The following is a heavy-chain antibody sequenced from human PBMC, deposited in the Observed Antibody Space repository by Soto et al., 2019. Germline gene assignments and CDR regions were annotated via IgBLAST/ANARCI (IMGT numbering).Heavy chain of an antibody. J-gene: IGHJ4*02. D-gene: IGHD2-21*02. CDR2: FDPEDGET. CDR1: GYTLTELS. V-gene: IGHV1-24*01. CDR3: AARSDCGGDCYIMGY. Sequence: ASVKVSCKVSGYTLTELSMHWVGQAPGKGLEWMGGFDPEDGETIYAQKFQGRVTMTEDTSTDTAYMELSSLRSEDTAVYYCAARSDCGGDCYIMGYWGQGTLVTVSS.